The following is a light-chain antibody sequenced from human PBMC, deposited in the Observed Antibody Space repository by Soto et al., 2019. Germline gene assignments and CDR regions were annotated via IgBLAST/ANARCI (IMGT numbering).Light chain of an antibody. V-gene: IGKV3-15*01. J-gene: IGKJ1*01. CDR2: GAS. CDR3: QQYKNWPWT. Sequence: EIVLTQSPATLSLSPGERATLSCRASQSVSGFLAWFQQKPGQAPRLLIHGASTRATGIPARFSGSGSGTEFTLTISSLQPEDFAVYYCQQYKNWPWTFGQGTKVDIK. CDR1: QSVSGF.